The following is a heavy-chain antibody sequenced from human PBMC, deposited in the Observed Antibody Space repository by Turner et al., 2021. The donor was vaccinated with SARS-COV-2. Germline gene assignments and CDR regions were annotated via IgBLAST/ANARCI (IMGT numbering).Heavy chain of an antibody. V-gene: IGHV4-39*01. J-gene: IGHJ6*02. D-gene: IGHD1-26*01. CDR3: AGEVVVLTTTHYGMDV. CDR2: IYYSEST. CDR1: GGSISSSSYY. Sequence: QLQLQESGPGLVKPSETLSLTCTVSGGSISSSSYYWGWTRQPPGKGLEWIGSIYYSESTYYNPSLKSRVTISVDTSKNQFSLKLSSVTAADTAVYYCAGEVVVLTTTHYGMDVWGQGTTVTVSS.